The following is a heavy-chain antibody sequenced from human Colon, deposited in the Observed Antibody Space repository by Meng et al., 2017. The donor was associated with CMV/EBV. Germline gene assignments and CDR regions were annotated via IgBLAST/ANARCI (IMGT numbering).Heavy chain of an antibody. CDR1: GFTFSSYS. CDR3: ARGSNTYYGMDV. V-gene: IGHV3-21*01. D-gene: IGHD6-13*01. Sequence: GGSLRLSCATSGFTFSSYSMNWVRQAPGKGLEWVSSISGGGGSIWYADSMKGRFTVSRNNAKNSQYLQLNSLRAEDMAVYYCARGSNTYYGMDVWGQGTTVTVSS. J-gene: IGHJ6*02. CDR2: ISGGGGSI.